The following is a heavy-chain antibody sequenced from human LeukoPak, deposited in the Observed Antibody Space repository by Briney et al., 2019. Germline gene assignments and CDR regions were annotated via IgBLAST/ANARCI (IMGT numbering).Heavy chain of an antibody. CDR3: ARVAGYCSSTSNCYFDY. D-gene: IGHD2/OR15-2a*01. CDR2: IRSSSSYV. V-gene: IGHV3-21*01. Sequence: GGSLRLSCAASGFTFRSYTMSWVRQAPGKGLEWVSSIRSSSSYVYYADSVKGRFTISRDNAKNSLYLQVNSLRAEDTAVYYCARVAGYCSSTSNCYFDYWGQGTLVTVSS. J-gene: IGHJ4*02. CDR1: GFTFRSYT.